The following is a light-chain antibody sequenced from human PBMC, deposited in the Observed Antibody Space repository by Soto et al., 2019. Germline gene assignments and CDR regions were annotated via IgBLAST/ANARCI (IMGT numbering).Light chain of an antibody. Sequence: QSVLTQPASVSGSPGQSITISCTGTSGDVGGYNYVSWYQHHPSKAPKLMIYEVSNRPSGVSNRFSGSKSGNTASLTISGLQAEDEADYYCTSYTSSSTPHVFXTGTKVTVL. CDR2: EVS. V-gene: IGLV2-14*01. J-gene: IGLJ1*01. CDR3: TSYTSSSTPHV. CDR1: SGDVGGYNY.